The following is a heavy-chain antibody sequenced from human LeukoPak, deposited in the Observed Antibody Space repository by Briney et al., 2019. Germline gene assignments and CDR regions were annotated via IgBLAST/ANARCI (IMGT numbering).Heavy chain of an antibody. Sequence: ASVKVSCKASGGTLSRYAISWVRQAPGQGLEWMGWISAYNGNTNYAQKLQGRVTMTTDTSTSTAYMELRSLRSDDTAVYYCARVVSRYQLLSISFYYYYYMDVWGKGTTVTVSS. D-gene: IGHD2-2*01. CDR1: GGTLSRYA. V-gene: IGHV1-18*01. J-gene: IGHJ6*03. CDR2: ISAYNGNT. CDR3: ARVVSRYQLLSISFYYYYYMDV.